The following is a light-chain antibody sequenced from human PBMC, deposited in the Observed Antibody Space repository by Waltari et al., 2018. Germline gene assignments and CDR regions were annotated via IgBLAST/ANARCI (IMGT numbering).Light chain of an antibody. CDR1: QYIRNW. CDR3: QQTYSFPHT. Sequence: DIQMTQSPSSVSASVGDRVTITCRASQYIRNWLAWYQQKPGKAPELLISAASTLQSGVPSRFIGSGSGTDFTLTISSLQPEDFATYYCQQTYSFPHTFGGGTKVEIK. V-gene: IGKV1-12*01. J-gene: IGKJ4*01. CDR2: AAS.